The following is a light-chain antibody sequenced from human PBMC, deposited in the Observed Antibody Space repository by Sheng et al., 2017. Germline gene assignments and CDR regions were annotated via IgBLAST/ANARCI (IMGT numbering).Light chain of an antibody. Sequence: DIQMTQSPSSLSASVGDRVTITCRASQGISNFLAWYQVKPGKAPKFLIYDASTLQRGVPSRFSGSGSGTEFTLTISSLQPDDFATYYCQQYVRFYSFGQGTKLE. CDR3: QQYVRFYS. V-gene: IGKV1-16*01. CDR1: QGISNF. J-gene: IGKJ2*03. CDR2: DAS.